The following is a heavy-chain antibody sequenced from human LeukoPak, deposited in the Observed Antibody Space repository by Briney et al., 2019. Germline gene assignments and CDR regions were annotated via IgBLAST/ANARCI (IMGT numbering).Heavy chain of an antibody. D-gene: IGHD5-24*01. CDR2: IYSGGST. V-gene: IGHV3-66*01. CDR3: TVEMASFDY. CDR1: GFTVSSDY. Sequence: AGGSLRLSCAASGFTVSSDYMSWVRQAPGKGLEWVSVIYSGGSTYYADSVKGRFTISRDNSKNTLYLQMNSLRAEDTAVYYCTVEMASFDYWGQGTLVTVSS. J-gene: IGHJ4*02.